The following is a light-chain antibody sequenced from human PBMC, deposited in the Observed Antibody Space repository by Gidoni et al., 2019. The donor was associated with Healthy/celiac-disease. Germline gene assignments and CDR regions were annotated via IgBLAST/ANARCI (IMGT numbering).Light chain of an antibody. CDR1: SSNIGAGYD. V-gene: IGLV1-40*01. Sequence: QSVLTQPPSVSGAPGQRLTNSCTGSSSNIGAGYDIHWYQQLPETAPKLLIYGNSNRPSGVPDRFSGAKSGTSASLAIAGLQAEDEADYYCQSYDSSLSGSFGTGTKVTVL. CDR2: GNS. J-gene: IGLJ1*01. CDR3: QSYDSSLSGS.